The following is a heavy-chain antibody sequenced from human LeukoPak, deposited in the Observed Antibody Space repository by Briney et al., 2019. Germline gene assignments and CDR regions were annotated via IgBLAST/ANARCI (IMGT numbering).Heavy chain of an antibody. J-gene: IGHJ4*02. CDR1: GFTFSTYG. CDR3: AKDHQCYDRSGYCPIGY. Sequence: GRSLRLSCAASGFTFSTYGMNWVRQAPGKGLEWVSSVSGATGNSYYVGSVKGRFTISRDDSKNTLYLQMNSLRAEDTAVYYCAKDHQCYDRSGYCPIGYWGQGTLVTVSA. V-gene: IGHV3-23*01. D-gene: IGHD3-22*01. CDR2: VSGATGNS.